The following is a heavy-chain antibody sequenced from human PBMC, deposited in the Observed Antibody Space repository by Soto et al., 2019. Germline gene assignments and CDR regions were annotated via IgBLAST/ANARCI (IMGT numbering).Heavy chain of an antibody. CDR3: ATVGGVELAVYYGMYV. D-gene: IGHD3-10*01. CDR2: IIPIFGTA. J-gene: IGHJ6*02. CDR1: GGTFSSYA. Sequence: SVKVSCKASGGTFSSYAISWVRQAPGQGLEWMGGIIPIFGTANYAQKFQGRVTITADESTSTAYMELSSLRSEDTAVYYCATVGGVELAVYYGMYVWGQGTTVTVSS. V-gene: IGHV1-69*13.